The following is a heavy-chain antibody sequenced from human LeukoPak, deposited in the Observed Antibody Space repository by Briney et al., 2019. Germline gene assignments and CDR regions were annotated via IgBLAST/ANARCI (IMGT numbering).Heavy chain of an antibody. D-gene: IGHD2-15*01. CDR2: ISSSTSDI. CDR1: GFTFFSYS. CDR3: ARDSCSGGSCYSSLDYYYYYYMDV. Sequence: GGSLRLSCAASGFTFFSYSMSWVRQAPGKGLEWVLSISSSTSDIYYAESVKGRFTISRDNAKNSLYLQMNSLRAEDTAVYYCARDSCSGGSCYSSLDYYYYYYMDVWGKGTTVIVSS. V-gene: IGHV3-21*01. J-gene: IGHJ6*03.